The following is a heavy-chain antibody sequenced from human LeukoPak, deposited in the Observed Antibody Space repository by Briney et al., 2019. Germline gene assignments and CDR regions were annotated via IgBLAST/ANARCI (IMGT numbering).Heavy chain of an antibody. CDR1: GDSITSDY. V-gene: IGHV4-59*08. Sequence: PSETLSLTCTVSGDSITSDYGTWLREPPGKGLEWIGYIYYSGSTKYNPSLTSRLTISVDTSKNHFSLKLSSLIAADTAVYYCARLLDYDNSGDPDTLDIWGQGTMVTVSS. CDR2: IYYSGST. J-gene: IGHJ3*02. CDR3: ARLLDYDNSGDPDTLDI. D-gene: IGHD3-22*01.